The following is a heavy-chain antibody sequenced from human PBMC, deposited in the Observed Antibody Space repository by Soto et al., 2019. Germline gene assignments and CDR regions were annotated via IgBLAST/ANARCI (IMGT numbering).Heavy chain of an antibody. J-gene: IGHJ2*01. D-gene: IGHD1-1*01. V-gene: IGHV3-48*03. CDR1: GFTFSSYE. CDR3: ARGFRKTGYFDL. Sequence: EVQLVESGGGLVQPGGSLRLSCAASGFTFSSYEMNWVRQAPGKGLEWVSYISSSGSTIYYADSVKGRFTISRDNAKNSLYLQMNRLRAEDTAVYYCARGFRKTGYFDLWGRGTLVPVSS. CDR2: ISSSGSTI.